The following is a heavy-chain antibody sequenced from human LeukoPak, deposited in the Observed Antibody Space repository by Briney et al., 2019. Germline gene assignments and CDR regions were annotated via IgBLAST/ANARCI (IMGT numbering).Heavy chain of an antibody. CDR1: GGSFSGYY. V-gene: IGHV4-34*01. CDR2: INHSGST. J-gene: IGHJ5*02. D-gene: IGHD2-2*01. Sequence: SETLSLTCAVYGGSFSGYYWSWIRQPPGKGLEWIGEINHSGSTNYNPSLKSRVTISVDTSKNQFSLKLSSVTAADTAVYYCASARVVPAAMGVGWFDPWGQGTLVTVSS. CDR3: ASARVVPAAMGVGWFDP.